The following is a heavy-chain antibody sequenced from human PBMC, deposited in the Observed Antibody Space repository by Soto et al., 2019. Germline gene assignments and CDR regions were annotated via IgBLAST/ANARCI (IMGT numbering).Heavy chain of an antibody. CDR3: VKSGDNYNALDY. CDR2: SSNSGSFT. D-gene: IGHD1-1*01. CDR1: GFTLRDHY. V-gene: IGHV3-11*06. Sequence: PGGSLRLSCTASGFTLRDHYMSWIRQAPGKGLEWIGYSSNSGSFTRYADSVKGRFSISRDNAKNSLYLQINSLRGDDTAIYYCVKSGDNYNALDYWGQGTPVTVSS. J-gene: IGHJ4*02.